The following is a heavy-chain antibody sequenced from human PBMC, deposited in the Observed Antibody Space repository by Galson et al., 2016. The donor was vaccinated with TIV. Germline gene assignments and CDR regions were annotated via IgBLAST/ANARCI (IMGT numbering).Heavy chain of an antibody. V-gene: IGHV4-4*02. J-gene: IGHJ6*02. Sequence: ETLSLTCTVSGGSIVSSYMWSWVRQPPGMGLEWIGEIYHGGGANYNPSLKSRVTMSVDTAKNQFSLRLNSVSAADTAVYYCVREGSTVTMHHYFGMDVWGQGTSVTVSS. D-gene: IGHD4-17*01. CDR1: GGSIVSSYM. CDR3: VREGSTVTMHHYFGMDV. CDR2: IYHGGGA.